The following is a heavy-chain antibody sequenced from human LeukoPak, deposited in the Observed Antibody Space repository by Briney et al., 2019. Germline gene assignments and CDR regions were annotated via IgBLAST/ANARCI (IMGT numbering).Heavy chain of an antibody. CDR3: ARGRRDGYTY. V-gene: IGHV3-48*03. D-gene: IGHD5-24*01. Sequence: GGSLRLSCEASGFILSSYEMNWVRQAPGKGLEWVSYISTTGTTIYYSDSVRGRFTISRDNARNSLFLQMSSRRAEDTAVYYCARGRRDGYTYWGQGTLVTVSS. CDR2: ISTTGTTI. CDR1: GFILSSYE. J-gene: IGHJ4*02.